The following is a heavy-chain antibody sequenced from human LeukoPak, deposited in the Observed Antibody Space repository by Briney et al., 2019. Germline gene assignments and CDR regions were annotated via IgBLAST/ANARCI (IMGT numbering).Heavy chain of an antibody. CDR2: IYHSGTT. D-gene: IGHD5-24*01. CDR3: ACSRDLYSPLDY. Sequence: PSETLSLTCAVSGYSISSGYFWGWIRQPPGKGLEWIGSIYHSGTTYYNPSLKSRITISVDTSKNQFSLKLNSVTAADTALYYCACSRDLYSPLDYWGQGTLVTVGS. V-gene: IGHV4-38-2*01. J-gene: IGHJ4*02. CDR1: GYSISSGYF.